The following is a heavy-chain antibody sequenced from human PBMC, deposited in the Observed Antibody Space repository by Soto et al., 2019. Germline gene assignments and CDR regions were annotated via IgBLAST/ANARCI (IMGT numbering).Heavy chain of an antibody. J-gene: IGHJ6*02. D-gene: IGHD1-20*01. V-gene: IGHV3-43*01. CDR2: ISWDGGST. CDR1: GFTFDDYT. Sequence: DVQLVESGGVVVQPGGSLRLSCAASGFTFDDYTMHWVRQAPGKGLEWVSLISWDGGSTYYADSVKGRFTISRDNSKNSLYLQMNSLRTEDTALYYCAKDILTGTYYYYGMDVWGQGTTVTVSS. CDR3: AKDILTGTYYYYGMDV.